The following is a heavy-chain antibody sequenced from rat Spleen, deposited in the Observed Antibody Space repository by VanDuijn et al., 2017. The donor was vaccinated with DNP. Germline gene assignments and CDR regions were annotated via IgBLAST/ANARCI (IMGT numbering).Heavy chain of an antibody. J-gene: IGHJ2*01. V-gene: IGHV10-5*01. CDR1: GFAFSDYY. Sequence: VQLVQSGGGLLQPGRSLTLSCAASGFAFSDYYMAWVRQAPSKGLEWVAHIRTKPKNYATSYADSVKGRFTISRDDSKSMVYLQMDNLKTEDTAMYYCTAALITGDYWGQGVMVTVSS. D-gene: IGHD1-10*01. CDR2: IRTKPKNYAT. CDR3: TAALITGDY.